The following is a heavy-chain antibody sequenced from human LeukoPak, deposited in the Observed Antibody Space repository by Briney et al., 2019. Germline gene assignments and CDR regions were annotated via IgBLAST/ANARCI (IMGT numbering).Heavy chain of an antibody. V-gene: IGHV4-31*03. J-gene: IGHJ4*02. D-gene: IGHD2-2*01. CDR3: ATSTSLVIDY. CDR2: IYYSGST. CDR1: GGSISSGGYY. Sequence: PSETLSLTRTVSGGSISSGGYYWSWIRQHPGKGLEWIGYIYYSGSTYYNPSLKSRVTISVDTSKNQFSLKLSSVTAADTAVYYCATSTSLVIDYWGQGTLVTVSS.